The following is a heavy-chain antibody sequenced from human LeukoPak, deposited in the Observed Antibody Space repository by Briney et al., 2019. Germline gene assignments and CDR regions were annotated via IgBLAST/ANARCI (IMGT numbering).Heavy chain of an antibody. J-gene: IGHJ4*02. CDR1: GYTFTGYY. CDR3: ARRLSDLEFDS. Sequence: AASVEVSCKASGYTFTGYYIHWVRQAPGQGLEWMGRIIPILAISNYAQMFQDRVTITADISTSTVYMELSSLTSADTGVYYCARRLSDLEFDSWGQGALVTVSS. V-gene: IGHV1-69*02. D-gene: IGHD2/OR15-2a*01. CDR2: IIPILAIS.